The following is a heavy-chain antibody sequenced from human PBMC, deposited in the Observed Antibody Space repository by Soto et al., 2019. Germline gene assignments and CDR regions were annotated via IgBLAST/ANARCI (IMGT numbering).Heavy chain of an antibody. V-gene: IGHV4-31*03. CDR3: ARARLRAVYAFDF. J-gene: IGHJ3*01. CDR1: GVSITSGAYY. CDR2: IYYNGKT. Sequence: QVQLQESGPGLVKPSQTLSLTCTLSGVSITSGAYYWTWVRQHPGKGLEWIGYIYYNGKTYFSPSLKSRLTISIDTSKNQFSLKLSSVTAADTAMYYCARARLRAVYAFDFWDQGTMVTVSS. D-gene: IGHD4-17*01.